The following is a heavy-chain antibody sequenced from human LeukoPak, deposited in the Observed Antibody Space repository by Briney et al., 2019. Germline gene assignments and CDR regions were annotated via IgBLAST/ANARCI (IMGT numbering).Heavy chain of an antibody. V-gene: IGHV4-34*01. CDR2: INHSGST. J-gene: IGHJ4*02. D-gene: IGHD3-22*01. CDR3: AGVRSEDYYDSSGYYFDY. CDR1: GGSFSGYY. Sequence: SETLSLTCAVHGGSFSGYYWSWIRQPPGKGLEWIGEINHSGSTNYNPSLKSRVTISVDTSKNQFSLKLSSVTAADTAVYYCAGVRSEDYYDSSGYYFDYWGQGTLVTVSS.